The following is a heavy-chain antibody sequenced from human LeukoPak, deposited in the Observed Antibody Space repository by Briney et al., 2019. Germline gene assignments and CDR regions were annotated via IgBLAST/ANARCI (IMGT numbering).Heavy chain of an antibody. CDR1: GFTFSGSA. CDR2: IRSKANSYAT. Sequence: GGSLKLSCAASGFTFSGSAVHWVRQASGKGLEWVGRIRSKANSYATAYAASVKGRFTISRDDSKNTAYLQMNSLKTEDTAVYYCTRPSYGSGSYYWGQGTLVTVSS. CDR3: TRPSYGSGSYY. D-gene: IGHD3-10*01. J-gene: IGHJ4*02. V-gene: IGHV3-73*01.